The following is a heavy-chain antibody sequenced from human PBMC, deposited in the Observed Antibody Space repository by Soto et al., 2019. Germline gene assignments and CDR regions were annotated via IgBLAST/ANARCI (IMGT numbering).Heavy chain of an antibody. CDR2: IIPIFGTA. J-gene: IGHJ6*02. Sequence: ASVKVSCKASGGTFSSYAISWVRQAPGQGLEWMGGIIPIFGTANYAQKFQGRVTITADESTSTAYMELSSLRSEDTAVYYCAKLSMAHPRGMDVWGQGTTVTVSS. D-gene: IGHD3-10*01. CDR1: GGTFSSYA. CDR3: AKLSMAHPRGMDV. V-gene: IGHV1-69*13.